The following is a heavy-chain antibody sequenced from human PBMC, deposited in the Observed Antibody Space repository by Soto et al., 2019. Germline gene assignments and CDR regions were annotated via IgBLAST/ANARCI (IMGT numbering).Heavy chain of an antibody. CDR2: IYWDDDK. Sequence: QITLNESGPTVVRPTEPLTLTCRFSGFSLTTSGVGVGWIRQSPGTAPAWLALIYWDDDKRYSASLKSRLTITKDTSKNQVVLTVSDLDPTDTATYYCAHRVLRTVFGLVTTTAIYFDFWGQGTPVAVSS. V-gene: IGHV2-5*02. J-gene: IGHJ4*02. D-gene: IGHD3-3*01. CDR1: GFSLTTSGVG. CDR3: AHRVLRTVFGLVTTTAIYFDF.